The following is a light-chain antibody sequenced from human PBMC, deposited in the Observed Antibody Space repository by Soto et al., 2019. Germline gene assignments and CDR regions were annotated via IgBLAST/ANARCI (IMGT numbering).Light chain of an antibody. Sequence: DIVMPQSPLSLPATPGEPASISCRSSQSLRHHNGYYYLDWYLQKPGQSPQVLIYLGSNRASGVPDRVSGSGSGTVFTLKISRVEAEDVGVYYCIQTLQAPYSFGQGTKLEIK. V-gene: IGKV2-28*01. J-gene: IGKJ2*01. CDR3: IQTLQAPYS. CDR2: LGS. CDR1: QSLRHHNGYYY.